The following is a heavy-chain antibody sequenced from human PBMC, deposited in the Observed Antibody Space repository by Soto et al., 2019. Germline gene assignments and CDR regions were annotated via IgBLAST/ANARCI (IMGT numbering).Heavy chain of an antibody. D-gene: IGHD6-6*01. Sequence: SETLSLTCIVSGGSISSSSYYWGWIRRPPGKGLEWIGSIYYSGSTYYNPSLKSRVTISVDTSKNQFSLKLSSVTAADTAVFYCERHRARNWFDPWGQGTLVTVSS. CDR2: IYYSGST. J-gene: IGHJ5*02. CDR3: ERHRARNWFDP. CDR1: GGSISSSSYY. V-gene: IGHV4-39*01.